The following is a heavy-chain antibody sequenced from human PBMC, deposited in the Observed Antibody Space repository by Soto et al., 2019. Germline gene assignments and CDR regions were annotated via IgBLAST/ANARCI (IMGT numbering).Heavy chain of an antibody. CDR2: INPNSGGT. D-gene: IGHD3-16*01. Sequence: ASVKVSCKASGYTFTGYYMHWVRQAPGQGLEWMGWINPNSGGTNYAQKFQGRVTMTRDTSISTAYMELSRLRSDDTAVYYCARRPLGGVAYYCYYYGMDVWGQGTTVTVSS. CDR3: ARRPLGGVAYYCYYYGMDV. J-gene: IGHJ6*02. V-gene: IGHV1-2*02. CDR1: GYTFTGYY.